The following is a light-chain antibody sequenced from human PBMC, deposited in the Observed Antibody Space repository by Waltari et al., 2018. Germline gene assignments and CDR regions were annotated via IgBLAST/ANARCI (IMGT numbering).Light chain of an antibody. CDR1: QSISIL. CDR3: LQSSSSPRT. J-gene: IGKJ1*01. Sequence: DIQMTQSPSSLSASVGDTVTITCRASQSISILLAWYQQKPGKAPKVLIYRASTLQSGVPSRFSGSGSGTDFTLTISSLQPEDFATDYCLQSSSSPRTFGQGTKVEIK. V-gene: IGKV1-5*03. CDR2: RAS.